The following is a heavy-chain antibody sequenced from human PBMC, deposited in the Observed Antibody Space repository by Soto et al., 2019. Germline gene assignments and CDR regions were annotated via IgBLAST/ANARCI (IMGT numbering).Heavy chain of an antibody. J-gene: IGHJ5*02. CDR2: IYYSGST. V-gene: IGHV4-30-4*01. CDR3: ARDYSSGNNWFDP. Sequence: QVQLQESGPGLVKPSQTLSLTCTVSGGSISSGDYYWSWIRQPPGKGLEWIGYIYYSGSTYYNPSLQSRVTISVDTSKNQFALKLSSVTAADTAVYYCARDYSSGNNWFDPWGQGTLVTVSS. D-gene: IGHD3-22*01. CDR1: GGSISSGDYY.